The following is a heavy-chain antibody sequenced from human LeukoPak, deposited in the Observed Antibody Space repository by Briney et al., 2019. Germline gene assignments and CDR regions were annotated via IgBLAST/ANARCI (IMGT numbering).Heavy chain of an antibody. Sequence: ASVKVSCKASGGTFSSYAISWVRQAPGQGLEWMGWISAYNGHTMYAQKVQGRVTMTRDTSTSTAYMELRSLRSDDTAVYYCARDGHRRYHYDSSGREDAFDIWGQGTMVTVSS. D-gene: IGHD3-22*01. CDR2: ISAYNGHT. CDR1: GGTFSSYA. CDR3: ARDGHRRYHYDSSGREDAFDI. J-gene: IGHJ3*02. V-gene: IGHV1-18*01.